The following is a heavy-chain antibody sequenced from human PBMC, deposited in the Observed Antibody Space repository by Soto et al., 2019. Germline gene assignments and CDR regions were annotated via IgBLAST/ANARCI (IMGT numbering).Heavy chain of an antibody. CDR2: ISYDGTNQ. D-gene: IGHD3-16*02. CDR1: GFTFSDYG. Sequence: QVQLVESGGGVVQPGTSLRLSCAASGFTFSDYGMHWVRQAPGKGLEWVAIISYDGTNQYYADSVKGRFTISRDYSKNTLYLQMNSLRPEDTAVYYCAKALGELSPESYDHWGQGVLVTVSS. V-gene: IGHV3-30*18. J-gene: IGHJ4*02. CDR3: AKALGELSPESYDH.